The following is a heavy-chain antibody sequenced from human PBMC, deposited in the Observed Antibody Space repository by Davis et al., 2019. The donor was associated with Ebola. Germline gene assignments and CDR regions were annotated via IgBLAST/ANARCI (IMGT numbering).Heavy chain of an antibody. V-gene: IGHV5-51*01. CDR3: ASPRYCSGGSCYWYYFDY. J-gene: IGHJ4*02. Sequence: GESLKISCKGSGYSFTSYWIGWVRQMPGKGLEWMGIIYPGDSDTRYSPSFQGQVTISADKSISTAYLQWSSLKASDTAMYYCASPRYCSGGSCYWYYFDYWGQGTLVTVSS. CDR2: IYPGDSDT. D-gene: IGHD2-15*01. CDR1: GYSFTSYW.